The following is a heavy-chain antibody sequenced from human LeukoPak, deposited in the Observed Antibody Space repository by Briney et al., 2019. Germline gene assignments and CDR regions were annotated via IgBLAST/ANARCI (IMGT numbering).Heavy chain of an antibody. Sequence: GGFLRLSCAASGFTFCSYAMSWVRQAPGKGLEWVSVISAGGDSSYSADSVKGRFSISRDNTKNTVYLRMNSLRAEDTAVYYCAKFDYDDYETPWGANWFDPWGQGTLVTVSS. D-gene: IGHD4-17*01. CDR1: GFTFCSYA. CDR3: AKFDYDDYETPWGANWFDP. CDR2: ISAGGDSS. V-gene: IGHV3-23*01. J-gene: IGHJ5*02.